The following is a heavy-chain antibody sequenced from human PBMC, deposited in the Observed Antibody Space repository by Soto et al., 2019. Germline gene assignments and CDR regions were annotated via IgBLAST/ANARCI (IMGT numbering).Heavy chain of an antibody. CDR1: GGSISSGDYY. J-gene: IGHJ4*02. CDR2: IYYSGST. CDR3: ARSPNRFSGYDYGYFDY. Sequence: PSETLSLTCTVSGGSISSGDYYWSWIRQPPGKGLEWIGYIYYSGSTYYNPSLKSRVTISVDTSKNQFSLKLSSVTAADTAVYYCARSPNRFSGYDYGYFDYWGQGTLVTVPQ. D-gene: IGHD5-12*01. V-gene: IGHV4-30-4*01.